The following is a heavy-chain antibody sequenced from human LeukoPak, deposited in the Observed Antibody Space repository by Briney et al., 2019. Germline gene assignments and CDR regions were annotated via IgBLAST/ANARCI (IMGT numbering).Heavy chain of an antibody. J-gene: IGHJ4*02. CDR3: ARVGAYGSGSYLVY. CDR1: GYTFTGYY. Sequence: ASVKVSCKASGYTFTGYYIHWVRQAPGQGLEWMGWINPNSGVTNYARKFQGRVTMTRDTSISTAYMELSRLTSDDTAVYYCARVGAYGSGSYLVYWGQGTLVTVSS. V-gene: IGHV1-2*02. D-gene: IGHD3-10*01. CDR2: INPNSGVT.